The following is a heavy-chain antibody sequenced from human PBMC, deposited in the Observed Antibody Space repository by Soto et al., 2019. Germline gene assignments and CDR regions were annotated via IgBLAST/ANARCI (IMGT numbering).Heavy chain of an antibody. CDR2: IIPIFGTA. Sequence: QVQLVQSGAEVKKPGSSVKVSCKASGGTFSSYAISWVRQAPGQGLEWMGGIIPIFGTANYAQKFQGRVTITADESTSTAYMELSSLRSGDTAVYYCASSECRAVYYYYGMDVWGQGTTVTVSS. J-gene: IGHJ6*02. CDR1: GGTFSSYA. V-gene: IGHV1-69*01. CDR3: ASSECRAVYYYYGMDV. D-gene: IGHD3-3*01.